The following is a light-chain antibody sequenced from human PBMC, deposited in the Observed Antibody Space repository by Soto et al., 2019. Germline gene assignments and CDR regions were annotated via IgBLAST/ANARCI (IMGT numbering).Light chain of an antibody. CDR3: QQRSNWPPAT. CDR2: DAS. J-gene: IGKJ4*01. Sequence: EIVLTQSPATLSLSPGERATLSCRASQSVSNYLAWYQQRPGQAPRLLIYDASNRATGIPARFSGSGSGTDFTLTISSLEPEDCAAYYCQQRSNWPPATFGGGTKVEIK. CDR1: QSVSNY. V-gene: IGKV3-11*01.